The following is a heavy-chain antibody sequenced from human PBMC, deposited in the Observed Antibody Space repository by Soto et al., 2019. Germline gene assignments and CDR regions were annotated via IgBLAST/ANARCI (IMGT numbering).Heavy chain of an antibody. CDR2: ILNDGSSE. D-gene: IGHD2-15*01. Sequence: PGGSLRLSCAASGFIFRTYGMHWVRQAPGKGLEWVALILNDGSSEYYADSVKGRFTISRDNSKNMLYLQMNSLRVEDTAMYYCANGRYSSPPGMEVWGHGNTVNVS. CDR1: GFIFRTYG. CDR3: ANGRYSSPPGMEV. J-gene: IGHJ6*02. V-gene: IGHV3-30*18.